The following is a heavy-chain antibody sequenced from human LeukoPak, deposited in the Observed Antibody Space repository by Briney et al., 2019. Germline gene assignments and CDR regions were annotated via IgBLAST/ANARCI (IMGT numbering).Heavy chain of an antibody. CDR3: AIVTYNYDSSGYLDY. CDR2: ISAYNGNT. CDR1: GYTFTSYG. D-gene: IGHD3-22*01. J-gene: IGHJ4*02. V-gene: IGHV1-18*01. Sequence: ASVKVSCKASGYTFTSYGISWVRQAPGQGLEWMGWISAYNGNTNYAQKLQGRVTMTTDTSTSTAYMELRSLRSDDTAVYYCAIVTYNYDSSGYLDYWGQGTLVTVSS.